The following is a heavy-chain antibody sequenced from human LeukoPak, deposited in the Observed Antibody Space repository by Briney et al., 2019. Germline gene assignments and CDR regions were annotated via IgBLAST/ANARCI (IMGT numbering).Heavy chain of an antibody. V-gene: IGHV1-18*01. CDR3: AREPSYGDYGRGDAFDI. D-gene: IGHD4-17*01. CDR2: ISAYNGNT. Sequence: ASVQVSCQASGYTFTSYGISWVRPAPGQGLEWMGWISAYNGNTNYAQKLQGRVTITTDTSTSTAYVELRSLRSDDTAVYYCAREPSYGDYGRGDAFDIWGQGTMVTVSS. J-gene: IGHJ3*02. CDR1: GYTFTSYG.